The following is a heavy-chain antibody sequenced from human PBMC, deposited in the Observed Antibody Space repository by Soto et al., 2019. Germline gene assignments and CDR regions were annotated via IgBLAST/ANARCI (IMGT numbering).Heavy chain of an antibody. J-gene: IGHJ6*02. CDR3: ARGREERKDYYYYGMDV. CDR1: GGTFSSYA. Sequence: QVQLVQSGAEVKKPGSSVKVSCKASGGTFSSYAISWVRQAPGQGLEWMGGIIPIFGTANYAQKFQGRVTITADESTGTAYVELSSLKSEATAVYYCARGREERKDYYYYGMDVWGPGTTVAVSS. V-gene: IGHV1-69*12. CDR2: IIPIFGTA. D-gene: IGHD3-10*01.